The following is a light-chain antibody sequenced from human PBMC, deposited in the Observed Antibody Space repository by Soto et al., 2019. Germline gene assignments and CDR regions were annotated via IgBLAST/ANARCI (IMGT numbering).Light chain of an antibody. Sequence: EIVMTQSPATLSVSPGERATLSCRASQSVSSNLAWYQQKPGQAPRLLIYGASTRATDIPARFSGSGSGTEFTLTISSLQSRDFAVYYCQQYNNWPFTFGPGTKVDIK. V-gene: IGKV3-15*01. CDR2: GAS. CDR1: QSVSSN. J-gene: IGKJ3*01. CDR3: QQYNNWPFT.